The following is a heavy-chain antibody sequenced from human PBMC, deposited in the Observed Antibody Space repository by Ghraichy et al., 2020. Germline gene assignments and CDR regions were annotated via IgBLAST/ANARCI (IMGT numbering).Heavy chain of an antibody. CDR2: IYWDDDK. CDR3: ARDVGAYGDHPRAYYYGMDV. J-gene: IGHJ6*02. CDR1: GFSLSTSGVG. V-gene: IGHV2-5*02. Sequence: SGPTLVKPTQTLTLTCTFSGFSLSTSGVGVGWIRQPPGKALEWLALIYWDDDKRYSPSLKSRLTITKDTSKNQVVLTMTNMDPVDTATYYCARDVGAYGDHPRAYYYGMDVWGQGTTVTVSS. D-gene: IGHD4-17*01.